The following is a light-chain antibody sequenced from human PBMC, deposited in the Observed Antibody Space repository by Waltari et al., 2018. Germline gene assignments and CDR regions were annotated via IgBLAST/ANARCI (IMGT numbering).Light chain of an antibody. J-gene: IGLJ3*02. CDR3: LLYYGGAGV. CDR2: STS. V-gene: IGLV7-43*01. Sequence: QTVVTQEPSLTVSPGGTVTLTCASSTGTVTSVYYPNGFQQKPGQAPRALISSTSNKYSWTPDRFSGSLLGGKAALTLSGVQPEDEAEYYCLLYYGGAGVFGGGTKLTVL. CDR1: TGTVTSVYY.